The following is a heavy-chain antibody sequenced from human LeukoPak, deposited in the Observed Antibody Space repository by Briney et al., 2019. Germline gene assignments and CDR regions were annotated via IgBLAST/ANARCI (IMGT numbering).Heavy chain of an antibody. CDR1: GGSISSYY. V-gene: IGHV4-59*01. Sequence: KPSETLSLTCSVSGGSISSYYWTWIRQPPGKGLEWIGYIYYSGDTNYNPSLKGRVTISLDTSKNQFSLKLSSVTAADTAVYYCARSPTYWSESNGYPRGYDYWGQGTLVTVSS. CDR2: IYYSGDT. J-gene: IGHJ4*02. CDR3: ARSPTYWSESNGYPRGYDY. D-gene: IGHD3-22*01.